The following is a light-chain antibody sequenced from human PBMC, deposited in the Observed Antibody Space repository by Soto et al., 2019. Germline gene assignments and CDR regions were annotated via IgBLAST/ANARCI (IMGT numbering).Light chain of an antibody. Sequence: QSVLTQPPSASGTPGQRVTISCSGSSSNIAPNTVNWYQPLTGAAPQLLIFANDRRPSGVPVRFSVSRYGTSASLAISGLQSDDEADYYCPAWDDSLNGYCFGTGTQLNVL. CDR3: PAWDDSLNGYC. CDR1: SSNIAPNT. CDR2: AND. J-gene: IGLJ1*01. V-gene: IGLV1-44*01.